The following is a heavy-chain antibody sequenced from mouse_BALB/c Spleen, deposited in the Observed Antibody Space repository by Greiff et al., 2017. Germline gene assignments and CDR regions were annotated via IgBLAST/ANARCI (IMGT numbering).Heavy chain of an antibody. CDR1: GYSFTGYF. CDR2: INPYNGDT. D-gene: IGHD2-4*01. J-gene: IGHJ4*01. Sequence: EVKLQQSGPELVKPGASVKISCKASGYSFTGYFMNWVMQSHGKSLEWIGRINPYNGDTFYNQKFKGKATLTVDKSSSTAHMELRSLASEDSAVYYCARGNYDYDGAMDYWGQGTSVTVSS. CDR3: ARGNYDYDGAMDY. V-gene: IGHV1-20*02.